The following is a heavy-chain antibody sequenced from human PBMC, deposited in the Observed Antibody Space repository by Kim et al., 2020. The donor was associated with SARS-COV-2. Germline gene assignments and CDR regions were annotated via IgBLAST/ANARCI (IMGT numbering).Heavy chain of an antibody. D-gene: IGHD3-22*01. Sequence: YADSVKGRFTISRDNAKNSLYLQMNSLRAEDTAVYYCARARYYYDSFTDYWGQGTLVTVSS. V-gene: IGHV3-21*01. CDR3: ARARYYYDSFTDY. J-gene: IGHJ4*02.